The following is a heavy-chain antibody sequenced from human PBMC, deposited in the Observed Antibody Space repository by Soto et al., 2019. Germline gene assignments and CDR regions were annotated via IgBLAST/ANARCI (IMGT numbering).Heavy chain of an antibody. CDR3: AREDRNDYDSSGYCH. Sequence: ASKTLSLTCTVSVGSIRGGRYYWIWIRHHPGKGLEWIGYIHYSGSTYYNPSLKSRLSISVDTSKNQFSLKLSSVTAADTAVYYCAREDRNDYDSSGYCHWGQGALVTVSS. CDR2: IHYSGST. V-gene: IGHV4-31*03. J-gene: IGHJ4*02. D-gene: IGHD3-22*01. CDR1: VGSIRGGRYY.